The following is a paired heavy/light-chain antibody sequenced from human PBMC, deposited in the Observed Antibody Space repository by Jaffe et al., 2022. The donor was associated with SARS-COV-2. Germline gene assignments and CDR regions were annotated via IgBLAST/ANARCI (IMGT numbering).Heavy chain of an antibody. V-gene: IGHV3-53*01. Sequence: EVQLVESGGGLIQPGGSLRLSCAASGFTVSSNYMSWVRQAPGKGLEWISVLYSSGTTHYADAVRGRFTISRDNSKNTLYLQMNSLRAEDTAVYFCAGKFSSSYYVFNYWGQGTLVTVSS. J-gene: IGHJ4*02. D-gene: IGHD6-13*01. CDR2: LYSSGTT. CDR1: GFTVSSNY. CDR3: AGKFSSSYYVFNY.
Light chain of an antibody. Sequence: EIVLTQSPGTLSLSPGESATLSCRTSQSVSSTYLAWYQQKPGQAPRLLIYGASSRATGIPDRFSGSASGTDFTLTISRLEPEDFAVYYCQQYGGSSPGWTFGQGTKVEIK. CDR2: GAS. CDR3: QQYGGSSPGWT. J-gene: IGKJ1*01. V-gene: IGKV3-20*01. CDR1: QSVSSTY.